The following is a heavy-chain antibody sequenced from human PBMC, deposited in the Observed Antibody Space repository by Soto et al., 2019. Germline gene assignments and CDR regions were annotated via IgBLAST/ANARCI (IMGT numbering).Heavy chain of an antibody. J-gene: IGHJ6*03. Sequence: GGSLRLSCAASGFTFDDYAMHWVRQAPGKGLEWVSGISWNSGSIGYADSVKGRFTISRDNAKNSLYLQMNSLRAEDTALYYCAKDFLSDYGYSGYMYVWGKGSTVTVSS. D-gene: IGHD5-12*01. CDR1: GFTFDDYA. CDR3: AKDFLSDYGYSGYMYV. V-gene: IGHV3-9*01. CDR2: ISWNSGSI.